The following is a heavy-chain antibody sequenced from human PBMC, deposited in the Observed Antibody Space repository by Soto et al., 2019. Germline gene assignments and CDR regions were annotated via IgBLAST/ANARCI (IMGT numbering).Heavy chain of an antibody. V-gene: IGHV1-18*01. D-gene: IGHD1-1*01. CDR3: ARDPHEFWTSYWFDS. CDR2: ISAYDGKT. CDR1: GYPFNIYG. J-gene: IGHJ5*01. Sequence: QVQLVQSGAAVRKPGASVKVSCKTSGYPFNIYGMNWVRQAPGQGLEMMGWISAYDGKTTYAEKFQDRVTMTTDTSTSTAYMELRSLRPDDTAIYYCARDPHEFWTSYWFDSWGQGTLVSVSS.